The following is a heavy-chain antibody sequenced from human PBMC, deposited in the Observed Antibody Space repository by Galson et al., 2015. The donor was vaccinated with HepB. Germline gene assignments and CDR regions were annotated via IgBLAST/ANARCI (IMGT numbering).Heavy chain of an antibody. J-gene: IGHJ4*02. CDR3: ARETGGGYGGPSDY. CDR2: IYTSEST. V-gene: IGHV4-61*02. D-gene: IGHD4-23*01. Sequence: TLSLTCTVSGGSISTSGYYWSWLRQPAGKGLGWIGRIYTSESTNYNPSLKSRVTMSVDTSKNQVSLKLSSVTAADTAVYYCARETGGGYGGPSDYWGQGTLVTVSS. CDR1: GGSISTSGYY.